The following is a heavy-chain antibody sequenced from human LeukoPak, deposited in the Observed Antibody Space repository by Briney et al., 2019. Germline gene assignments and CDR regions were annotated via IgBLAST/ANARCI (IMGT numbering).Heavy chain of an antibody. CDR1: GFTFSSNA. J-gene: IGHJ5*02. V-gene: IGHV3-64D*06. Sequence: GGFLRLSCSGSGFTFSSNAMHWVRQAPGKGLEYVSGISTNGGSTYYADSVKGRFTISRDNSKNTLDLQMSSLRAEDTAVYYCVKDGYGPGDIWFDPWGQGTLVTVSS. D-gene: IGHD3-10*01. CDR2: ISTNGGST. CDR3: VKDGYGPGDIWFDP.